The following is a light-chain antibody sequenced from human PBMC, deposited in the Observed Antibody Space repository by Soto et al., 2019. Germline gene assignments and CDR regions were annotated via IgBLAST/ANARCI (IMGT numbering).Light chain of an antibody. Sequence: EIVLTQSPGTLSLSPGERATLSCRASQSVSSSYLAWYQQKPGQAPRLLIYGASSRATGIPDRFSGSGSGTDFTLTTSTLEPEDFAVYSCQQYASSPLTFGQGTRVEIK. CDR2: GAS. J-gene: IGKJ4*01. CDR1: QSVSSSY. CDR3: QQYASSPLT. V-gene: IGKV3-20*01.